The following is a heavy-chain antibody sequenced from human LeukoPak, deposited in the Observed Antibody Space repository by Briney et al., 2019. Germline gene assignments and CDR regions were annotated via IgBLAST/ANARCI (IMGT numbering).Heavy chain of an antibody. V-gene: IGHV4-31*03. CDR1: AGSISSGAYY. D-gene: IGHD2-15*01. Sequence: SETLSLTCTVSAGSISSGAYYWSWIRQHPGKGLEWIGYIYYSGSTYYNPSLKSRVTISVDTSKNQFSLKLSSVTAADTAVYYCARDRRYCSGGSCYSGFWFDPWGQGTLVTVSS. J-gene: IGHJ5*02. CDR3: ARDRRYCSGGSCYSGFWFDP. CDR2: IYYSGST.